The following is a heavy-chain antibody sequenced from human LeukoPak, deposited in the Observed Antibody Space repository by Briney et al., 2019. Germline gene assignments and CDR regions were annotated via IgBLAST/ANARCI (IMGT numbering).Heavy chain of an antibody. CDR3: AAYYDISGYYSDFDY. CDR1: GYTFTVYY. V-gene: IGHV1-2*02. D-gene: IGHD3-22*01. J-gene: IGHJ4*02. CDR2: INPNSGGT. Sequence: GASVKVSCKASGYTFTVYYIHWVRQAPGQGLEWMGWINPNSGGTNYVQKFQGRVTMTRDTSISAAYMELSRLRSDDTAVYYCAAYYDISGYYSDFDYWGQETLVTVSS.